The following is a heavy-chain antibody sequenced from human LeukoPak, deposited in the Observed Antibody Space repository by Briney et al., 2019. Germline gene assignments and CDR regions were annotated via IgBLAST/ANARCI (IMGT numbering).Heavy chain of an antibody. CDR2: IYTSGRA. D-gene: IGHD3-16*01. CDR3: ASTEVGEFDS. Sequence: SETLSLTCSVSGDSIRTYYWSWIRQPAGKGLEWIGRIYTSGRANYNPSLRSRVTMSVDTSKNQISLKLSSVTAADTAVYYCASTEVGEFDSWGQGTLVTVSS. CDR1: GDSIRTYY. J-gene: IGHJ4*02. V-gene: IGHV4-4*07.